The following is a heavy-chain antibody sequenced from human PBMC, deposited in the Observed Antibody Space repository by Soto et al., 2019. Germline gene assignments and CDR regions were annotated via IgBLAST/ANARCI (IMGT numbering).Heavy chain of an antibody. CDR3: AREGASGSHMGY. D-gene: IGHD3-22*01. CDR1: GGTFSSYA. V-gene: IGHV1-69*01. J-gene: IGHJ4*02. CDR2: IIPIFGTA. Sequence: QVQLVQSGAEVKKPGSSVKVSCKASGGTFSSYAISWVRQAPGQGLEWMGGIIPIFGTANYAQKFQGRVTITADETTSTAYMELSSLRSEHTAVYYCAREGASGSHMGYWGQGTLVTVSS.